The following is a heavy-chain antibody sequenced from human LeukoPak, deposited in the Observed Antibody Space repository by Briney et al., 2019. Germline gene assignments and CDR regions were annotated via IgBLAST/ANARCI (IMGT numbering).Heavy chain of an antibody. Sequence: ASVKVSCKASGYTFTGYYMHWVRQAPGQGLAWMGWINPNSGGTNYAQKFQGRVTMTRDTSISTAYMELSRLRSDDTAVYYCARRGSGWYNYYFDYWGQGTLVTVSS. CDR1: GYTFTGYY. CDR2: INPNSGGT. CDR3: ARRGSGWYNYYFDY. D-gene: IGHD6-19*01. J-gene: IGHJ4*02. V-gene: IGHV1-2*02.